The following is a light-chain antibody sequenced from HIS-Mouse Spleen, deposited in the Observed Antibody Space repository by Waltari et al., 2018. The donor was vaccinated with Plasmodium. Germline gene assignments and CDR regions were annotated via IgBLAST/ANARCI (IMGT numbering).Light chain of an antibody. CDR1: QRVSSN. CDR2: GAS. J-gene: IGKJ3*01. Sequence: EIVMTQSPATLSVSPGERATLSCRASQRVSSNLAWYQQKPGQGPRLLIYGASTRATGIPARFSGSGSGTEFTLTISSLQSEDFAVYYCQQYNNWSFTFGHGTKVDIK. CDR3: QQYNNWSFT. V-gene: IGKV3-15*01.